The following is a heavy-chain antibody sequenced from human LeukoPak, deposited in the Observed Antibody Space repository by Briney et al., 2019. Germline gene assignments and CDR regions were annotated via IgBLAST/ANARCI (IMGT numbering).Heavy chain of an antibody. D-gene: IGHD3-3*01. V-gene: IGHV3-23*01. CDR2: ISGSGGST. CDR1: GFTFSSYA. Sequence: PGGSLRLSCAASGFTFSSYAMSWVRQAPGKGLEWVSAISGSGGSTYYADSVKGRFTISRDNSKNTLYLQMNSLRAEDTAVYYCARHWGGYDAFDYWGQGTLVTVSS. CDR3: ARHWGGYDAFDY. J-gene: IGHJ4*02.